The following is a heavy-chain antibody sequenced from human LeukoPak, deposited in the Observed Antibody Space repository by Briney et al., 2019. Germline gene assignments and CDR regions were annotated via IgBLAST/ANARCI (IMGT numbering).Heavy chain of an antibody. J-gene: IGHJ4*02. CDR3: ARGEEGNWNPFDY. CDR2: IKQDGSEK. V-gene: IGHV3-7*01. CDR1: GFTFSSYW. Sequence: GGSLRLSCAASGFTFSSYWMSWVRQAPGKGLEWVANIKQDGSEKYYVDSVKGRFTISRDNAKNSLYLQMNSLRAEDTAVYYCARGEEGNWNPFDYWGQGTLVTVSS. D-gene: IGHD1-20*01.